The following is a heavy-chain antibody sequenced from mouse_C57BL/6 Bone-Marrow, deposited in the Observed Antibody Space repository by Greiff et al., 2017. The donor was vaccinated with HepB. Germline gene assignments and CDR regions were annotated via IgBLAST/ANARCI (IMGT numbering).Heavy chain of an antibody. D-gene: IGHD2-2*01. V-gene: IGHV5-6*01. J-gene: IGHJ3*01. CDR3: ARLWLRREAWFAY. Sequence: EVKLMESGGDLVKPGGSLKLSCAASGFTFSSYGMSWVRQTPDKRLEWVATISSGGSYTYYPDSVKGRFTISRDNAKNTLYLQMSSMKSEDTAMYYCARLWLRREAWFAYWGQGTLVTVSA. CDR2: ISSGGSYT. CDR1: GFTFSSYG.